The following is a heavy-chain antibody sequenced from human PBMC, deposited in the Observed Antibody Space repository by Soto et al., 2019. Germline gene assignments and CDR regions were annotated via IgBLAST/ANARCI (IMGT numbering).Heavy chain of an antibody. V-gene: IGHV3-33*01. Sequence: QVQLVESGGGVVQPGRSLRLSCAASGFTFSSYGMHWVRQAPGKGLEWVAVIWYDGSNKYYADSVKGRFTISRDNSKNTLYLQMNGLRAEDTGVYYCARYSSSWAFDYWGQGNLVTVSS. CDR1: GFTFSSYG. CDR3: ARYSSSWAFDY. CDR2: IWYDGSNK. J-gene: IGHJ4*02. D-gene: IGHD6-13*01.